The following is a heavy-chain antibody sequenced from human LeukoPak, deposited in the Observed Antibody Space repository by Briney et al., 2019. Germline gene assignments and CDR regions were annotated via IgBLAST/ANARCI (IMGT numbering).Heavy chain of an antibody. CDR2: IYYSGST. D-gene: IGHD3-10*01. CDR3: FIWFGELLLINRAEYFQH. J-gene: IGHJ1*01. V-gene: IGHV4-39*07. CDR1: GGSISSYY. Sequence: PSETLSLTCTVSGGSISSYYWGWIRQPPGKGLEWIGSIYYSGSTYYNPSLKSRVTISVDTSKNQFSLKLSSVTAADTAVYYCFIWFGELLLINRAEYFQHWGQGTLVTVSS.